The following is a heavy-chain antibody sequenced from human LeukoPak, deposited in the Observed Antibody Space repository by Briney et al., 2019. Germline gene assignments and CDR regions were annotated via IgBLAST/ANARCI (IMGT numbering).Heavy chain of an antibody. Sequence: SETLSLTCTVSGGSISSYYWSWIRQPPGKGLEWIGYIYYSGSTNYNPSLKSRVTISVDTSKNQFSLKLSSVTAADTAVYYCARTYYDFWSGYYFDYWGQGTLVTVSS. V-gene: IGHV4-59*12. CDR2: IYYSGST. CDR1: GGSISSYY. J-gene: IGHJ4*02. CDR3: ARTYYDFWSGYYFDY. D-gene: IGHD3-3*01.